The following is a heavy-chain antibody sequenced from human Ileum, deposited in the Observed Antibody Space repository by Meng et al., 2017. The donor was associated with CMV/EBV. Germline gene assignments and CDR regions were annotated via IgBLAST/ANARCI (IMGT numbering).Heavy chain of an antibody. J-gene: IGHJ4*02. CDR3: AKDGGY. Sequence: QVQMVESGGGVVQPGGSLRLSCAASGFSFSDYGIHWVRQAPGKGLEWVAFIEHDGSNKFYGDSVQGRFTISRDNSKNTLYLQMNSLRADDTAVYYCAKDGGYWCQGTLVTVSA. CDR2: IEHDGSNK. CDR1: GFSFSDYG. D-gene: IGHD3-16*01. V-gene: IGHV3-30*02.